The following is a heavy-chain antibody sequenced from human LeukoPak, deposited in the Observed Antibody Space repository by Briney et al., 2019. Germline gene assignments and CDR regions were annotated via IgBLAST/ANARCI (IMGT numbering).Heavy chain of an antibody. J-gene: IGHJ4*02. CDR3: ARDIFDFSRTGTGRIGDLPDY. CDR2: ISHDESNK. V-gene: IGHV3-30*11. CDR1: GFTSTSHA. Sequence: PGRSLRLSCAPSGFTSTSHAMYWVRPAPGDGLEWVAVISHDESNKYYVDSVKGRFTISRDNAKNTLYMRTNSLRAEDTAVYYCARDIFDFSRTGTGRIGDLPDYWGPGTLVTASS. D-gene: IGHD3-3*01.